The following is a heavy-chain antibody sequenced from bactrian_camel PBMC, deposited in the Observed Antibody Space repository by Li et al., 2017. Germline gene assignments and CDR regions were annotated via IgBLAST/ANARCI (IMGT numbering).Heavy chain of an antibody. CDR1: GDTYGTYD. CDR2: SDRYGSRT. D-gene: IGHD3*01. V-gene: IGHV3-2*01. CDR3: AADRDMMFLPSGSGCKFDY. Sequence: QLVESGGGLVQPGGSLRLSCEASGDTYGTYDMSWYRQAPGKEREFVAGSDRYGSRTYADSVKGRFTISQDNVKSRGYFKNTTYLQMNSLKPEDTAMYFCAADRDMMFLPSGSGCKFDYWGQGTQVTVS. J-gene: IGHJ4*01.